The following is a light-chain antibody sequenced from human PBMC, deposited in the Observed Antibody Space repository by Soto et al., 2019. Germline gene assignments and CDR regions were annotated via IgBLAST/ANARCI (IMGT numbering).Light chain of an antibody. J-gene: IGLJ2*01. V-gene: IGLV7-43*01. CDR1: TGAVTSGYY. Sequence: QTVVTQEPSLTVSPGGTVTLTCASSTGAVTSGYYPNWFQQKPGQAPTSLIYSTTNRHSGTPARFSGSLLGGKAALTLSGVQPEEEAEYYCRLYNDGASVFGGGTKVTVL. CDR2: STT. CDR3: RLYNDGASV.